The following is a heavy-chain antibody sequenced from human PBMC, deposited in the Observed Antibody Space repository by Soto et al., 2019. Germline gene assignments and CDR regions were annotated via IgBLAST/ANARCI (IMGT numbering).Heavy chain of an antibody. CDR3: ARLYGDYYDSSGYPDY. CDR1: GFTFSSYW. Sequence: GGSLRLSCAASGFTFSSYWMSWVRQAPGKGLEWVANIKQDGSEKYYVDSVKGRFTISRDNAKNSLYLQMNSLRAEDTAVYYCARLYGDYYDSSGYPDYWGQGTLVTVSS. CDR2: IKQDGSEK. V-gene: IGHV3-7*01. J-gene: IGHJ4*02. D-gene: IGHD3-22*01.